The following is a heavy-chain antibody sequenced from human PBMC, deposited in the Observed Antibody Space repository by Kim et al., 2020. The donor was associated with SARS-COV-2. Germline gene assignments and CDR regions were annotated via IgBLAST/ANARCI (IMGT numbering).Heavy chain of an antibody. V-gene: IGHV3-30*18. Sequence: GGSLRLSCAASGFTFSSYGMHWVRQAPGKGLEWVAVISYDGSNKYYADSVKGRFTISRDNSKNTLYLQMNSLRAEDTAVYYCAKVERPYSGYGGGLFDYWGQGTLVTVSS. CDR1: GFTFSSYG. D-gene: IGHD5-12*01. CDR3: AKVERPYSGYGGGLFDY. J-gene: IGHJ4*02. CDR2: ISYDGSNK.